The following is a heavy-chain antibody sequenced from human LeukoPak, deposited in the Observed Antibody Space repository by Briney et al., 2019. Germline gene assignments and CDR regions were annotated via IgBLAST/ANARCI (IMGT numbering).Heavy chain of an antibody. CDR3: ARITGYDSSGFPVDFDY. Sequence: PGGSLRLSCAASGFTFSSYWMHWVRQAPGKGLVWVSRINSDGSSTSYADSVKGRFTISRDNAKNTLYLQMNSLRAEDTAVYYCARITGYDSSGFPVDFDYWGQGTPVTVSS. CDR1: GFTFSSYW. D-gene: IGHD3-22*01. CDR2: INSDGSST. V-gene: IGHV3-74*01. J-gene: IGHJ4*02.